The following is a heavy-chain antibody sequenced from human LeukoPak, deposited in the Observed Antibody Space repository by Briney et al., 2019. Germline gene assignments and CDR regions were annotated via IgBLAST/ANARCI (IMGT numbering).Heavy chain of an antibody. Sequence: GGSLRLSCAPSGLTFNDHAMNWVRQAPGKGLEWVSGINGQGDDTGNADSVKGRFTISRDNAKNSLYLQMNSLRAEDTALYYCARVGTGTTVIEWGQGSLVTVSS. CDR2: INGQGDDT. CDR3: ARVGTGTTVIE. J-gene: IGHJ4*02. V-gene: IGHV3-20*04. CDR1: GLTFNDHA. D-gene: IGHD4-17*01.